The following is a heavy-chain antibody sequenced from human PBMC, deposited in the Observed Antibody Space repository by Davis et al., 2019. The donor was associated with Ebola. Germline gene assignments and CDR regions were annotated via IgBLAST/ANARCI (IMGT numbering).Heavy chain of an antibody. CDR3: ARHAGGYGGNSGGDGSLNF. CDR2: ISHSGDT. D-gene: IGHD4-23*01. J-gene: IGHJ4*01. CDR1: GDSISSGGYS. V-gene: IGHV4-30-2*01. Sequence: SETLSLTCAVSGDSISSGGYSWNWIRQPPGRGLEWIGYISHSGDTHFNPSLNSRVTISVDTSKNQFSLKLISVTAADTAVYYCARHAGGYGGNSGGDGSLNFWGQGTLVTVSS.